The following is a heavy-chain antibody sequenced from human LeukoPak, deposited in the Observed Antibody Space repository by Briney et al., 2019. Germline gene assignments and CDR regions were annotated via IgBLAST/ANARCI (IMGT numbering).Heavy chain of an antibody. CDR3: ASLEAMAEDAFDI. CDR1: GGSISSSSYY. V-gene: IGHV4-39*01. Sequence: SETLSLTCTVSGGSISSSSYYWGWIRQPPGKGLEWIGSIYYSGSTYYNPSLKSRVTISVDTSKNQFSLKLSSVTAADTAVYYCASLEAMAEDAFDIWGQGTMVTVSA. D-gene: IGHD5-24*01. CDR2: IYYSGST. J-gene: IGHJ3*02.